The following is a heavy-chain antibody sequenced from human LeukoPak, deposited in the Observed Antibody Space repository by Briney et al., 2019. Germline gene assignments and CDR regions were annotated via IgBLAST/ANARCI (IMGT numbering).Heavy chain of an antibody. D-gene: IGHD1-26*01. J-gene: IGHJ6*03. CDR3: ARDGELLRSDYYYYYMDV. CDR1: GYSFTHYF. Sequence: GASVKVSCKASGYSFTHYFIHWARQAPGQGLEWMGWINPNNGGTNYLQKFQGRVTMTRDTSISTAYMELSRLRSDDTAVYYCARDGELLRSDYYYYYMDVWGKGTTVTVSS. V-gene: IGHV1-2*02. CDR2: INPNNGGT.